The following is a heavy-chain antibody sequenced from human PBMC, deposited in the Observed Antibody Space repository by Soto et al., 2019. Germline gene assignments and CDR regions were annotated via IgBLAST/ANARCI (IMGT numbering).Heavy chain of an antibody. J-gene: IGHJ4*02. CDR2: ISYDGSNK. Sequence: GSLRLSCAASGFTFSSYGMHWVRQAPGKGLEWVAVISYDGSNKYYADSVKGRFTISRDNSKNTLYLQMNSLRAEDTAVYYCAKDGGLGYSSSSEGDDYWGQGTLVTVSS. V-gene: IGHV3-30*18. CDR1: GFTFSSYG. CDR3: AKDGGLGYSSSSEGDDY. D-gene: IGHD6-6*01.